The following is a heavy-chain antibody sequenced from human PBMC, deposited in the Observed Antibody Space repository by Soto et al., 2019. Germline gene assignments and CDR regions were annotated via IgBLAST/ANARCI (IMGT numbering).Heavy chain of an antibody. V-gene: IGHV1-3*05. Sequence: QVQLVQSGAEEKKPGASVKVSCKASGYTFTSYAMHWVRQAPGQRLEWMGWINADNDNTKYSQKFQGRVTITRDTSASTAYMELSSLRSEDTAVYYCAGELPFFDYWGQGTLVTVSS. J-gene: IGHJ4*02. CDR2: INADNDNT. CDR1: GYTFTSYA. CDR3: AGELPFFDY.